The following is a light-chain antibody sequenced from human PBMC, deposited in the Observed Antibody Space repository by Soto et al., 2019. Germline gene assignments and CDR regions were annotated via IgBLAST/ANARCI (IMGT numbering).Light chain of an antibody. CDR2: EVN. CDR3: SSYAGSNNLV. J-gene: IGLJ3*02. V-gene: IGLV2-8*01. CDR1: SSDVGGYNY. Sequence: QSALTQPPSASGSPGQSVTISCTGTSSDVGGYNYVSWYQQHPGKAPKLMISEVNKRPSGVPDRFSGSKSGNTASLTVSGFQAEDEADYYCSSYAGSNNLVFGGGTKLTVL.